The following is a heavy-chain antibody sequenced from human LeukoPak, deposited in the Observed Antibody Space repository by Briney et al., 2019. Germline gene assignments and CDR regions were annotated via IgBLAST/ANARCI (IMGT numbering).Heavy chain of an antibody. J-gene: IGHJ4*02. D-gene: IGHD3-22*01. Sequence: PGGSLRLSCAASGFTFSSYGMSWVRQAPGKGLEWVSAISGSGGSTYYADSVEGRFTISRDNSKNTLYLQMNSLRAEDTAVYYCAKEGSDYYDSSGYTPLDYWGQGTLVTVSS. V-gene: IGHV3-23*01. CDR2: ISGSGGST. CDR3: AKEGSDYYDSSGYTPLDY. CDR1: GFTFSSYG.